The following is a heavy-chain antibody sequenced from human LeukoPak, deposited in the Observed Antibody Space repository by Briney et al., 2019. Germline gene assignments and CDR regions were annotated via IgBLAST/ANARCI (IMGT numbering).Heavy chain of an antibody. V-gene: IGHV3-7*01. CDR2: IKQDGSEK. D-gene: IGHD6-19*01. J-gene: IGHJ4*02. CDR3: ARAVAFDY. CDR1: GFTFSSYY. Sequence: PGGSLRLSCAASGFTFSSYYMSWVRQAPGKGLEWVANIKQDGSEKYYVDSVKGRFTISRDNAKNSLYLQMNSLRAEDTAVYYCARAVAFDYWGQGTLVTVSS.